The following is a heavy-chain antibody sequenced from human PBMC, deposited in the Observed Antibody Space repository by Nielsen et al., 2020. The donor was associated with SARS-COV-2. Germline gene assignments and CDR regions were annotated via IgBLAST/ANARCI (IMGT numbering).Heavy chain of an antibody. J-gene: IGHJ6*02. Sequence: GSLRLSCAASGFTFSSYWMSWVRQAPGKGLEWVANIKQDGSEKYYVDSVKGRFTISRDNAKNSLYLQMNSLRAEDTAVYYCAREYKLSDLSPDYYYYGMDVWGQGTTVTVSS. V-gene: IGHV3-7*01. D-gene: IGHD3-16*02. CDR1: GFTFSSYW. CDR3: AREYKLSDLSPDYYYYGMDV. CDR2: IKQDGSEK.